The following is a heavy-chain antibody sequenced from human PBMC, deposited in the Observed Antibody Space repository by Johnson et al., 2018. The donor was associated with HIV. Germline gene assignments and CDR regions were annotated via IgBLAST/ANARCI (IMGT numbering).Heavy chain of an antibody. D-gene: IGHD2-21*01. V-gene: IGHV3-30*04. J-gene: IGHJ3*02. CDR1: GFTFSTYA. CDR2: ISYDGSNK. Sequence: QVQLVESGGGVVQPGRSLRLSCAASGFTFSTYAMHWVRQVPGKGLEWVALISYDGSNKYYADSVKGRFTISRDNSKTTLFLHINSLRAEDTAVYYCARAGVVFSTASHDAFDIWGQGTMVTVSS. CDR3: ARAGVVFSTASHDAFDI.